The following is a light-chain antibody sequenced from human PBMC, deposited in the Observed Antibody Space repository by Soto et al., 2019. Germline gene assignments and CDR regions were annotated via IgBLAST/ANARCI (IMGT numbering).Light chain of an antibody. CDR2: DAS. J-gene: IGKJ4*01. Sequence: EIVLTQSPATLSLSPGERATLSCRASQSVSSYLAWYQQKPGQAPRLLIYDASNRATSIPARFSGSGSGTDFTITISSLEPEDFAVYYCQQSSNWPLTFGGGTKVEIK. CDR1: QSVSSY. V-gene: IGKV3-11*01. CDR3: QQSSNWPLT.